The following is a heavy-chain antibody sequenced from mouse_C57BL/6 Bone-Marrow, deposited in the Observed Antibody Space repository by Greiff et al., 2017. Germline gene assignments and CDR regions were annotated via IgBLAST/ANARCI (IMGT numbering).Heavy chain of an antibody. V-gene: IGHV1-59*01. J-gene: IGHJ3*01. CDR1: GYTFTSYW. CDR3: ARVGVGFAY. Sequence: QVQLQQPGAELVRPGTSVKLSCKASGYTFTSYWMHWVKQRPGQGLEWIGVIDPSDSYTNYNQKFKGKATLTVDTSSSTAYMQLRSLTSEDSAVYYCARVGVGFAYWGQGTLVTVSA. CDR2: IDPSDSYT.